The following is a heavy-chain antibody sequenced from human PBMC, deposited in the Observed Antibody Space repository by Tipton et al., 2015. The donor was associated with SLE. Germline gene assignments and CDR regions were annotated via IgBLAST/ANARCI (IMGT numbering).Heavy chain of an antibody. CDR2: VHFGGSDK. Sequence: SLRLSCATSGLTFSNFGMHWVRQAPGKGLEWVAFVHFGGSDKYYTDSVKGRFSISRDNSKNTVYLQMNSLRAEDMAVYYCARDEIGYCAGDCYFDFWGQGTLVTVSS. J-gene: IGHJ4*02. V-gene: IGHV3-30*02. CDR3: ARDEIGYCAGDCYFDF. D-gene: IGHD2-21*01. CDR1: GLTFSNFG.